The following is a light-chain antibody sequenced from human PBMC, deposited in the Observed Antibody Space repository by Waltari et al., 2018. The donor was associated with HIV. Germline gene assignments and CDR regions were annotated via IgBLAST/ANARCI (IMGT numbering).Light chain of an antibody. V-gene: IGLV1-51*01. CDR2: EDN. J-gene: IGLJ3*02. CDR1: ISDVGNNF. CDR3: ATWENGLGVVV. Sequence: QSVLTQPPSVSAAPGQEVTISCSGSISDVGNNFVSWYQHLPGAAPKIVIFEDNNRSSGIPDRLTGSRSGSSATLAITGLQTGDEADYYCATWENGLGVVVFGGGTKLTVL.